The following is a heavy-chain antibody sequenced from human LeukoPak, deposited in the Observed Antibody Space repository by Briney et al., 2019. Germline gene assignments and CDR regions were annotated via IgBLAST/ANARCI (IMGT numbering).Heavy chain of an antibody. D-gene: IGHD3-9*01. Sequence: PGGSLRLSCAASGFTFSSYSMNWVRQAPGKGLEWVSSISSSSSYIYYADSVKGRFTISRDNAKNSLYLQTNSLRAEDTAVYYCARWKAYFDWLYDPDAFDIWGQGTMVTVSS. CDR3: ARWKAYFDWLYDPDAFDI. J-gene: IGHJ3*02. CDR2: ISSSSSYI. CDR1: GFTFSSYS. V-gene: IGHV3-21*01.